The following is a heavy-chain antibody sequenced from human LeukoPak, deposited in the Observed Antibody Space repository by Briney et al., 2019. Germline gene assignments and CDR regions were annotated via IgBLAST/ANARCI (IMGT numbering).Heavy chain of an antibody. D-gene: IGHD2-2*01. J-gene: IGHJ5*02. CDR2: ISAYNGNT. CDR1: GYTFTSYG. Sequence: ASVEVSCKASGYTFTSYGISWVRQAPGQGLEWMGWISAYNGNTNYAQKLQGRVTMTTDTSTSTAYMELRSLRSDDTAVYYCARRRRNCSSTSCYFWFDPWGQGTLVTVSS. V-gene: IGHV1-18*04. CDR3: ARRRRNCSSTSCYFWFDP.